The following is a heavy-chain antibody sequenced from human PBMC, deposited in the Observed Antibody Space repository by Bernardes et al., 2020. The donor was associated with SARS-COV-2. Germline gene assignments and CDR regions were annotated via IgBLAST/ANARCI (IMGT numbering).Heavy chain of an antibody. CDR1: GGSLSSYY. V-gene: IGHV4-59*08. Sequence: ATLSLTCTVSGGSLSSYYWSWIRQPPGKGLEWIGYIYYSGCTNYNPSLKSRVTISVDTSKNQFSLKLSSVTAADTAVYYCAGYYDFWSGYYREGYYYYYYGMDVWGQGTTVTVSS. CDR2: IYYSGCT. J-gene: IGHJ6*02. D-gene: IGHD3-3*01. CDR3: AGYYDFWSGYYREGYYYYYYGMDV.